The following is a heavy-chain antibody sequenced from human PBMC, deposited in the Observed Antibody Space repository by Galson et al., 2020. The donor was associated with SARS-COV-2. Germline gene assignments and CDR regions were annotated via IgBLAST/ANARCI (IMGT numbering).Heavy chain of an antibody. V-gene: IGHV3-21*01. CDR1: GFPFSTYS. Sequence: GESLKISCAASGFPFSTYSMNWVRRAPGKGLEWVSSISTSSSYIYYADSVKGRFTISRDNVKKSLYLQMDSLRAEDTAVYYCARDEGIRGYNYGRLYYGMDGWGQGTTVTGSS. J-gene: IGHJ6*02. D-gene: IGHD5-18*01. CDR2: ISTSSSYI. CDR3: ARDEGIRGYNYGRLYYGMDG.